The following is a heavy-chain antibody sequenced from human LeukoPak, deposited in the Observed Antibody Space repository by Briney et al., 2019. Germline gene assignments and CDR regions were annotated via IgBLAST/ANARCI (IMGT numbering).Heavy chain of an antibody. CDR3: ARGHSYYDNSGYSGIDY. CDR1: GGSISRYY. V-gene: IGHV4-59*01. Sequence: SETLSLTCTVSGGSISRYYWNWIRQPPGKGLEWIGYIYYSGTTNYNPSLKSRVTISVDTSKNQFSLKLSSVTAADTAVYYCARGHSYYDNSGYSGIDYWGQGTLITVSS. D-gene: IGHD3-22*01. J-gene: IGHJ4*02. CDR2: IYYSGTT.